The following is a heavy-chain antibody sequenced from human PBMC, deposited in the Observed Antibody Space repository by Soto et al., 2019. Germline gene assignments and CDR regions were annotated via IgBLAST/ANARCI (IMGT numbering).Heavy chain of an antibody. D-gene: IGHD2-21*02. CDR2: ISGNSGKT. CDR3: ALPSCGVVCYSPFDY. CDR1: GVGLSTYA. V-gene: IGHV3-23*01. Sequence: EVQLLESGGGFVQPGGSLRLSCTASGVGLSTYAISWVRQAPGKGLEWVSVISGNSGKTDYADSVKGRFSISRDKSENTVYLQMNRLRAEDTAVYYCALPSCGVVCYSPFDYWGQGTLVTVSS. J-gene: IGHJ4*02.